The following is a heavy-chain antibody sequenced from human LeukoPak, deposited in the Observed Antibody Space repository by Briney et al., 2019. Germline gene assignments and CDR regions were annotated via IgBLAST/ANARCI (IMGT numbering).Heavy chain of an antibody. V-gene: IGHV4-30-2*01. Sequence: PSETLSLTCAVSGGSISSGGYPWSWIRQPPGKGLEWIGYIYHSGSTYYNPSLKSRVTISVDRSKNQFSLKLSSVTAADTAVYYCAGGRYYYGSGSYSIWFDPWGQGTLVTVSS. CDR1: GGSISSGGYP. J-gene: IGHJ5*02. CDR2: IYHSGST. CDR3: AGGRYYYGSGSYSIWFDP. D-gene: IGHD3-10*01.